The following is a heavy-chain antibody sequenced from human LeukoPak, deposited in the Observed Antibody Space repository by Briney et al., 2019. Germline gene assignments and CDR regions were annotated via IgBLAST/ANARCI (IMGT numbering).Heavy chain of an antibody. Sequence: GGSLRPSCAVSGITFGDYAMSWVRQAPGKGLEWLGFIRSKTFGGAPDYAPSVKDRFVISRDDSNSIAYLHMNNLRAEDTAVYFCSRFYDLWGRGTLVTVSS. J-gene: IGHJ2*01. D-gene: IGHD2/OR15-2a*01. CDR1: GITFGDYA. V-gene: IGHV3-49*04. CDR2: IRSKTFGGAP. CDR3: SRFYDL.